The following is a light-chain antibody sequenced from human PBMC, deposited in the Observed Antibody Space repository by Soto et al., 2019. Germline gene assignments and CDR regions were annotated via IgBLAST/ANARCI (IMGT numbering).Light chain of an antibody. CDR1: SSDVGAYNY. Sequence: QLVLTQPRSVSGSPGQSVTISCTGTSSDVGAYNYVSWYQQHPGKAPKLMIYDVIKRPSGVPDRFSGSKSGSTASLTISGLQAEDEADYCCCSYAGRYTYVFGTGTKLTVL. V-gene: IGLV2-11*01. CDR3: CSYAGRYTYV. CDR2: DVI. J-gene: IGLJ1*01.